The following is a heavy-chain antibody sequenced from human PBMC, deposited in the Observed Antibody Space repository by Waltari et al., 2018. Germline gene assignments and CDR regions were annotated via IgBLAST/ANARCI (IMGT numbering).Heavy chain of an antibody. D-gene: IGHD2-15*01. CDR1: GFTFNNYA. CDR3: ARRYCRGGSCYQWFDY. J-gene: IGHJ4*02. Sequence: EVQLLESGGGLVQPGGSVRLSCTAAGFTFNNYAIWVRQAPGKGLEWVSAISGGGDITKYADSVKGRFTISRDNSQNTLYLQMNSLRAEDTAVYYCARRYCRGGSCYQWFDYWGQGTLVTVSS. CDR2: ISGGGDIT. V-gene: IGHV3-23*01.